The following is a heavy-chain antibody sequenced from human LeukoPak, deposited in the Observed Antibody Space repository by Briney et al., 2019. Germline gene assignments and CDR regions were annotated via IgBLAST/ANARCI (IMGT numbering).Heavy chain of an antibody. V-gene: IGHV4-59*01. CDR3: ARVRRWEIHGGYYFDY. CDR1: GGSISSYY. D-gene: IGHD1-26*01. J-gene: IGHJ4*02. Sequence: PSETLSLTCTVSGGSISSYYWSWIRQPPGTGLEWIGYIYYSGSTNYNPSLKSRVTISVDTSKNQFSLKLSSVTAADTAVYYCARVRRWEIHGGYYFDYWGQGTLVTVSS. CDR2: IYYSGST.